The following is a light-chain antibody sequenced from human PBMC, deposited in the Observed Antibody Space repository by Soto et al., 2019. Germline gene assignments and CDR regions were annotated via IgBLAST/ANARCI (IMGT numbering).Light chain of an antibody. J-gene: IGKJ4*01. CDR2: ATS. V-gene: IGKV1-27*01. CDR1: QGIAPY. CDR3: QKYNTAPLT. Sequence: DVQMTQSPSSLSAFVGDRVTITCRASQGIAPYLAWFQQKPGKVPKLLIYATSTVQSGVPSRFSGSGSGTDFTLTISSLQPEDVATYYCQKYNTAPLTFGGGTKVEIK.